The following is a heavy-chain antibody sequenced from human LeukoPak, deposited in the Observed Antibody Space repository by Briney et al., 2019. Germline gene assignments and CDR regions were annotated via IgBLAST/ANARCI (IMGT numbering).Heavy chain of an antibody. J-gene: IGHJ4*02. CDR2: ISNEGGT. CDR1: GFTVSSYY. CDR3: AGDKTTGGWYEIDY. V-gene: IGHV3-53*01. Sequence: GGSLRLACAASGFTVSSYYMSWVRQAPGKWLESVSVISNEGGTYYPDCVKGRFTISRDNSKNTVYLQMNSLRAEDTAVYYCAGDKTTGGWYEIDYWGQGTLVTVSS. D-gene: IGHD6-19*01.